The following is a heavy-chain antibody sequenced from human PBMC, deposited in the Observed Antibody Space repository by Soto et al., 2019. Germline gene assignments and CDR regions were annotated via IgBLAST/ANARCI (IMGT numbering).Heavy chain of an antibody. CDR2: IWYDGSNK. V-gene: IGHV3-33*01. J-gene: IGHJ6*03. D-gene: IGHD2-15*01. Sequence: GGSLRLSCAASGFTFSSYGMHWVRQAPGKGLEWVAVIWYDGSNKYYADSVKGRFTISRDNSKNTLYLQMNSLRAEDTAVYYCARDANRYCSGGSCYRYYYYMDVWGKGTTVTVSS. CDR3: ARDANRYCSGGSCYRYYYYMDV. CDR1: GFTFSSYG.